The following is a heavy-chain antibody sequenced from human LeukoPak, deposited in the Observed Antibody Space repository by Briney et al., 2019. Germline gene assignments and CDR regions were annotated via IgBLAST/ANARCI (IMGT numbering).Heavy chain of an antibody. V-gene: IGHV3-11*03. CDR1: GFTFSNYY. J-gene: IGHJ4*02. Sequence: GGSLRLSCAASGFTFSNYYMSWVRQAPGKGLEWVSYISSRSVFTNYADSVKGRFTISRDDAKNSLYLQMNSLRADDTAVYYCASPIATDGLDYWGQGTLVTVSS. CDR2: ISSRSVFT. CDR3: ASPIATDGLDY. D-gene: IGHD6-13*01.